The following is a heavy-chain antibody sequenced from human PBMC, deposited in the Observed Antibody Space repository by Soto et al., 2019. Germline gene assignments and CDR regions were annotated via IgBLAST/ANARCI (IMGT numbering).Heavy chain of an antibody. Sequence: QAQLVESGGGVVQPGRSLRLSCAASGFAFSSYGMHWVRQAPGTGLEWVAVISYDGSLQHYADSVKGRLTISRDNSXNMVRLQMSSLRAEDTAVYYWVSDRGYGHASVPYSWGQGTLVSVSS. J-gene: IGHJ4*02. V-gene: IGHV3-30*03. D-gene: IGHD5-18*01. CDR3: VSDRGYGHASVPYS. CDR2: ISYDGSLQ. CDR1: GFAFSSYG.